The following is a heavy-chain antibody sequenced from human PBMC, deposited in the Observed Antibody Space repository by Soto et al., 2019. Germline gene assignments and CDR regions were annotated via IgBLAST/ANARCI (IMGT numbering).Heavy chain of an antibody. CDR3: ARVRRHQLGKAGIDP. Sequence: QVQLQESGPGLVKPSQTLSLTYTVSGGSISSGGYYWSWIRQHPGKGLEWIGYIYYSGSTYYNPSLKTRVTISVDTSKNQFSLKLSSVTAADTAVYYCARVRRHQLGKAGIDPWGQGTLVTVSS. D-gene: IGHD7-27*01. J-gene: IGHJ5*02. V-gene: IGHV4-31*03. CDR2: IYYSGST. CDR1: GGSISSGGYY.